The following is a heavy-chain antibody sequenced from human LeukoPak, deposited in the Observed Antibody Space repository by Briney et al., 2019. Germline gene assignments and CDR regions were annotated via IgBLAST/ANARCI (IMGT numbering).Heavy chain of an antibody. J-gene: IGHJ6*03. V-gene: IGHV1-69*05. CDR1: GGTFISYA. CDR2: IIPIFGTA. Sequence: RASVKVSCKASGGTFISYAISWVRQAPGQGLEWMGRIIPIFGTANYAQKFQGRVTITTDESTSTAYMELSSLRSEDTAVYYCARVVLVPRDFGEPYYYMDVWGKGTTVTVS. D-gene: IGHD3-10*01. CDR3: ARVVLVPRDFGEPYYYMDV.